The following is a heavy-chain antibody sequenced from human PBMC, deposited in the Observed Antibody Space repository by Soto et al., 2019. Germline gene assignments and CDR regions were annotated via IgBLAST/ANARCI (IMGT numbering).Heavy chain of an antibody. J-gene: IGHJ5*02. V-gene: IGHV2-5*02. CDR3: AHSGWFAEGHPNWFDP. CDR1: GFSLTATGVG. CDR2: IYWDHDE. Sequence: QITLEESGPTLVKPSQTLTLTCTFSGFSLTATGVGVGWIRQPPGKALEWLALIYWDHDERYNPSLRSRLTITKDTSRHQVVLPMTTMNHVDTATYYCAHSGWFAEGHPNWFDPWGQGTLVTVSS. D-gene: IGHD3-10*01.